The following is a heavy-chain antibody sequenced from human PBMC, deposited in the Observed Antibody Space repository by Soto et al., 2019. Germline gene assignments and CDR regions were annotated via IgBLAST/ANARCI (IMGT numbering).Heavy chain of an antibody. CDR3: ARILDIVVDDAFDI. CDR1: GCSISSYY. Sequence: PSETLSLTCTVSGCSISSYYWSWIRQPPGKGLEWIGYIYYSGSTNYNPSLKSRVTISVDTSKNQFSLKLSSVTAADTAVYYCARILDIVVDDAFDIWGQGTMVTVSS. J-gene: IGHJ3*02. D-gene: IGHD2-15*01. CDR2: IYYSGST. V-gene: IGHV4-59*08.